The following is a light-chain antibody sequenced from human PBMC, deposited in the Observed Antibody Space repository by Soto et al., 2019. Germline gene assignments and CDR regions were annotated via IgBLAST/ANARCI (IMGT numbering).Light chain of an antibody. Sequence: IPLNQSPSSLSASVGDRVTIPCRASQGISSYLACYQQKPGKAPKLLIYAASTLQSGVPSRFSGSGSGTEFTLTISSLQPEDFAAYYCQQLNSYPLPFGQGALLAI. CDR1: QGISSY. J-gene: IGKJ5*01. CDR3: QQLNSYPLP. V-gene: IGKV1-9*01. CDR2: AAS.